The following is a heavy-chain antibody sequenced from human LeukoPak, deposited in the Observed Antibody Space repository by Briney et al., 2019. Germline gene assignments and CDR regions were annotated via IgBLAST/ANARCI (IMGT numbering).Heavy chain of an antibody. D-gene: IGHD4-23*01. V-gene: IGHV4-59*01. CDR3: ARGTDYGGLYYFDY. Sequence: SETLSLTCTVSGGSISSCYWTWIRQPPGKGLEWIGYIYYSGSTNYNPSLKSRVTISVDTTKNQFSLKLTSVTAADTAVYYCARGTDYGGLYYFDYWGQGTLVTVSS. CDR2: IYYSGST. J-gene: IGHJ4*02. CDR1: GGSISSCY.